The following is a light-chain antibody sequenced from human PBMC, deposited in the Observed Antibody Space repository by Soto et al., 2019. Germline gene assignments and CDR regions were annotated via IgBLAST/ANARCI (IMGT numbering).Light chain of an antibody. Sequence: QSALTQPASVSGSPGQSITIPCTGSSNDIGGYNYVSWYQQHLGRAPKLVIYKVSDRPSGVSTRFSASKSGNTASLTISGLQAEDEADYYCSSYSTTTTPQWVFGGGTKLTVL. J-gene: IGLJ3*02. CDR2: KVS. V-gene: IGLV2-14*01. CDR1: SNDIGGYNY. CDR3: SSYSTTTTPQWV.